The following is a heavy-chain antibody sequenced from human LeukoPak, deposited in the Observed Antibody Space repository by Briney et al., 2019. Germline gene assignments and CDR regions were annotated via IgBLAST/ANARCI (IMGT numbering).Heavy chain of an antibody. Sequence: GGSLRLSCTASGFTFSSYTMTWVRQAPGKGLKWVSTITTGDGNTYYADSVKGRFTVSRDDSKNTLYLQMNSLRAEDTAVYYCARDSFYGSGSLDYWGQGTLVTVSS. CDR3: ARDSFYGSGSLDY. CDR1: GFTFSSYT. V-gene: IGHV3-23*01. D-gene: IGHD3-10*01. J-gene: IGHJ4*02. CDR2: ITTGDGNT.